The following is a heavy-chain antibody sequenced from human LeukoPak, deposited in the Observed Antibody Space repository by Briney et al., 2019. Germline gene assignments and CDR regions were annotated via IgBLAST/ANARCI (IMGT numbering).Heavy chain of an antibody. J-gene: IGHJ3*02. Sequence: SETLSLTCTVSGGSISSYYWSWIRQPPGKGLEWIGYIYYSGSTNYNPSLKSRVTISVDTSKNQFSLKLSSVTAADTAVYYCARVRTGEDYYDSSGYYYDAFDIWGQGTMVTASS. CDR3: ARVRTGEDYYDSSGYYYDAFDI. CDR2: IYYSGST. CDR1: GGSISSYY. D-gene: IGHD3-22*01. V-gene: IGHV4-59*01.